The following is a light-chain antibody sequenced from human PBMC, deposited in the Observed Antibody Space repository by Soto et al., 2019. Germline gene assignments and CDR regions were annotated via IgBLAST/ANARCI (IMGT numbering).Light chain of an antibody. CDR1: QSVNNL. CDR2: DAS. CDR3: QHRYNWPPFT. Sequence: EIVLTQSPATLSLSPGKRATLSCRASQSVNNLLAWYQQKPGQSPRLLIYDASNRATGVPARFSGSGSGTEFTLTISSLEPDDFVVYYCQHRYNWPPFTFGPGTKVDIK. J-gene: IGKJ3*01. V-gene: IGKV3-11*01.